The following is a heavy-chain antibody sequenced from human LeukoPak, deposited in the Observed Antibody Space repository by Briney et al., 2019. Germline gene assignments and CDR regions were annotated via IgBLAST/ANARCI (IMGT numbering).Heavy chain of an antibody. CDR3: ARDQYDTWSRRGNFDS. V-gene: IGHV3-23*01. Sequence: GGSLRLSCAASGFTFASYAMNWVRQAPGKGLEWVSAISGSSDNTYYAGSVKGRFTISRDNSKNTLYLQMNSLRAEDAAVFYCARDQYDTWSRRGNFDSWGQGTLVIVSS. J-gene: IGHJ4*01. CDR2: ISGSSDNT. D-gene: IGHD3-3*01. CDR1: GFTFASYA.